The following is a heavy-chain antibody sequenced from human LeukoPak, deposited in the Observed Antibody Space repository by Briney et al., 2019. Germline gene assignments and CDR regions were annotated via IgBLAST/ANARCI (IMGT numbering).Heavy chain of an antibody. CDR3: ARGFDGSGSYLIDY. Sequence: ASVKVSCKASGYTFTGSYMHWVRQAPGQGREWMGWISPHSGGRNYAQNFQGRVTMTRDTSISTAYMELSSLRSDDTAVYYCARGFDGSGSYLIDYWGQGTLVTVSS. D-gene: IGHD3-10*01. V-gene: IGHV1-2*02. CDR1: GYTFTGSY. J-gene: IGHJ4*02. CDR2: ISPHSGGR.